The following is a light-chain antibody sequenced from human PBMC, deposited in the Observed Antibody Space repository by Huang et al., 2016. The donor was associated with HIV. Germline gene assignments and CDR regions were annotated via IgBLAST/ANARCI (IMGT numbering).Light chain of an antibody. Sequence: DIQMTQFPSSVSASVGDRISFTCRASQDINRLLAWYQQKPGKAPKLLIYAASTLQVGVPSRFSGRVSVTGFTLTINNLQPEDFATYFCQQAVSFPLTFGGGTKVEIK. J-gene: IGKJ4*01. CDR2: AAS. V-gene: IGKV1-12*01. CDR3: QQAVSFPLT. CDR1: QDINRL.